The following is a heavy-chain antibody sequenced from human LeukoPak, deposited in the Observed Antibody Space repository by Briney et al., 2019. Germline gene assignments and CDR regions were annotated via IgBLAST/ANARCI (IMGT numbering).Heavy chain of an antibody. J-gene: IGHJ4*02. V-gene: IGHV3-23*01. Sequence: PGGSLRLSCEASEFTFSTFAMIWVRQPPGKGLEWVSSIFPSGGEIHYADSVRGRFTISRDNSKSTLSLQMNSLGAEDTAIYYCATYRQVLLPFESWGQGTLVTVSS. CDR1: EFTFSTFA. D-gene: IGHD2-8*02. CDR2: IFPSGGEI. CDR3: ATYRQVLLPFES.